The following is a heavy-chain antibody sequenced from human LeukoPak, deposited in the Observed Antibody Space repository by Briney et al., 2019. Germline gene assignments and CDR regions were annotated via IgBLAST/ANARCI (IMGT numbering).Heavy chain of an antibody. J-gene: IGHJ3*02. CDR2: IYPRDSDT. CDR1: GYRFTSYW. Sequence: GESLKISCKCSGYRFTSYWIGWVPQMPGKGLEWMGIIYPRDSDTRYSPSFQGQVTISADKSISTAYLQWSSLKASDTAMYYCARPPTYYYDSSGYYLDAFDIWGQGTMVTVSS. D-gene: IGHD3-22*01. V-gene: IGHV5-51*01. CDR3: ARPPTYYYDSSGYYLDAFDI.